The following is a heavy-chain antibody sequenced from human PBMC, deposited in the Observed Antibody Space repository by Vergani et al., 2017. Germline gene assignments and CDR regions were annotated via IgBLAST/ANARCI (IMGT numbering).Heavy chain of an antibody. D-gene: IGHD1-26*01. CDR1: GGSVSSGSYY. J-gene: IGHJ3*02. CDR3: AREVGATLPQPPGHCNDAFDI. Sequence: QVQLQESGPGLVKPSETLSLTCTVSGGSVSSGSYYWSCIRQPPGKGLEWIGYIYYSGSTNYNPSLKSRVTISVDTSKNQFSLKLSSVTAADTAVYYCAREVGATLPQPPGHCNDAFDIWGQGTMVTVSS. CDR2: IYYSGST. V-gene: IGHV4-61*01.